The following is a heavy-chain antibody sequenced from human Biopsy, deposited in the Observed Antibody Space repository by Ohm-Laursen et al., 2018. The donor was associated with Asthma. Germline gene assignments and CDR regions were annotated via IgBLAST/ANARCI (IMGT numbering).Heavy chain of an antibody. D-gene: IGHD1-26*01. V-gene: IGHV3-30*18. CDR2: IWYDGSNK. CDR1: GFVFSQSG. J-gene: IGHJ4*02. CDR3: PKDVFPGWELRRGPDY. Sequence: SLRLSCAASGFVFSQSGMHWVRQAPGKGLEWVAVIWYDGSNKYYADPVKGRFTISRDNSKNTLHLEMNSLRVEDTAVYYCPKDVFPGWELRRGPDYWGQGTLVTVSS.